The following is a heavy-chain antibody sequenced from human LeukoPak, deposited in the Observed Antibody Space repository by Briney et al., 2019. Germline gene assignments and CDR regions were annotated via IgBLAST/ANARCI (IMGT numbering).Heavy chain of an antibody. Sequence: SETLSLTCTVSGGSISSYYWSWIRQPPGKGLEWIGYIYYSGSTNYNPSLKSRVTISVDTSKNQFSLKLSSVTAADTAVYYCASSQLYYYGSGNNWFDPWGQGTLVTVSS. J-gene: IGHJ5*02. CDR2: IYYSGST. CDR3: ASSQLYYYGSGNNWFDP. D-gene: IGHD3-10*01. CDR1: GGSISSYY. V-gene: IGHV4-59*08.